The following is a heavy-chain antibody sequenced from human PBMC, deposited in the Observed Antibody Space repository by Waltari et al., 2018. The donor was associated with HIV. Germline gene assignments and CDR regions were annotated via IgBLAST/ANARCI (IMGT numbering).Heavy chain of an antibody. Sequence: EVQLVESGGGLIEPGGSLRRSCEASGLHVRRNYMSWVRQAPGKGQEGCSVIYSGGSRYYAACVKRRFTMSMNDSKNTLSLQMNSLGPEDSAVYYCTRVPRTSGYYGMDVWGQGTTVTVSS. J-gene: IGHJ6*02. CDR1: GLHVRRNY. CDR3: TRVPRTSGYYGMDV. V-gene: IGHV3-53*01. CDR2: IYSGGSR. D-gene: IGHD1-26*01.